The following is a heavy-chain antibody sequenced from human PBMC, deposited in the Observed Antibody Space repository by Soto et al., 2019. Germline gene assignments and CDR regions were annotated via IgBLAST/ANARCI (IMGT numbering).Heavy chain of an antibody. V-gene: IGHV4-30-4*01. CDR3: AREPTLYGDHRYFDL. Sequence: QVQLQESGPGLVKPSQTLSLTCTVSGGSISSGDYYWSWIRQPPGKGLEWIGYIYYSGSTYYNPSLKSRVTISVDTSKTQFPLKLSSVTAADTAVYYCAREPTLYGDHRYFDLWGRGTLVTVSS. D-gene: IGHD4-17*01. J-gene: IGHJ2*01. CDR1: GGSISSGDYY. CDR2: IYYSGST.